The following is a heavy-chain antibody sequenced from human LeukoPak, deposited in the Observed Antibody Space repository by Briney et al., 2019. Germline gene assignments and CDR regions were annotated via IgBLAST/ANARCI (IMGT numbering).Heavy chain of an antibody. D-gene: IGHD3-3*01. CDR2: ISYDGTDK. V-gene: IGHV3-30*04. J-gene: IGHJ4*02. Sequence: GVLRLSCAGSGFTFSSYAMSWVRQAPGKGLEWVAVISYDGTDKYYADSVKGRFTISRDNSKNTLYLQMNSLRAEDTAVYYCARDTYYDFWSGYPDYWGQGTLVTVSS. CDR3: ARDTYYDFWSGYPDY. CDR1: GFTFSSYA.